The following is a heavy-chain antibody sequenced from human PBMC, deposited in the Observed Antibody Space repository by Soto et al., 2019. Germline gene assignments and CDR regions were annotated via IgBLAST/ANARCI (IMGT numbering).Heavy chain of an antibody. CDR3: ANDYYGGAHYYYYGMDV. CDR2: ISYDGSNK. Sequence: QVQLVESGGGVVQPGRSLRLSCAASGFTFSSYAMHWVRQAPGKGLEWVAVISYDGSNKYYADSVKGRFTISRDNSKNTLYLQMNSLRAEDTAVYYCANDYYGGAHYYYYGMDVW. D-gene: IGHD4-17*01. J-gene: IGHJ6*01. CDR1: GFTFSSYA. V-gene: IGHV3-30-3*02.